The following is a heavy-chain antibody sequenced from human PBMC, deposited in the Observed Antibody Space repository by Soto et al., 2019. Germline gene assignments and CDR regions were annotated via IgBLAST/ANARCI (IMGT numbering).Heavy chain of an antibody. D-gene: IGHD2-8*02. Sequence: QVQLQQWGAGLLKPSETLSLTCAVYGGSFSGYSWTWSRQPPGTGLEWIGEINHSGSTNYNPSLKSRVTMSVDTSKNQFSLKLTSVTAADTAVYYCARDKITGLFDYWGQGTLVTVSS. CDR3: ARDKITGLFDY. CDR2: INHSGST. V-gene: IGHV4-34*01. CDR1: GGSFSGYS. J-gene: IGHJ4*02.